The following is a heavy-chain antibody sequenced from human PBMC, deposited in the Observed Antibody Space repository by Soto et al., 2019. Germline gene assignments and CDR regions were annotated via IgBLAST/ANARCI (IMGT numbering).Heavy chain of an antibody. D-gene: IGHD3-22*01. CDR2: IGTAGDT. V-gene: IGHV3-13*04. J-gene: IGHJ4*02. CDR3: ARAIGPTLFDY. Sequence: SGGSLRLSGSASGFTFSSYDMHWVRQGPGKGLEWVSAIGTAGDTNYAGSVKGRFTISRENAKNSLYLQMNSLRAGDTAIYFCARAIGPTLFDYWGQGTLVTVSS. CDR1: GFTFSSYD.